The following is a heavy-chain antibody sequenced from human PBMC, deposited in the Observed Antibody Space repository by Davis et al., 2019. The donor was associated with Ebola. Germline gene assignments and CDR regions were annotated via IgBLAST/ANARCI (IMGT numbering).Heavy chain of an antibody. J-gene: IGHJ6*02. CDR2: IYYSGST. Sequence: SETLSLTCTVSGGSISSYYWSWIRQPPGKGLEWIGYIYYSGSTNYNPSLKSRVTISVDTSKNQFSLKLSSVTAADTAVYYCARGNYYYGMDLWGQGTTVTVSS. CDR1: GGSISSYY. CDR3: ARGNYYYGMDL. V-gene: IGHV4-59*08.